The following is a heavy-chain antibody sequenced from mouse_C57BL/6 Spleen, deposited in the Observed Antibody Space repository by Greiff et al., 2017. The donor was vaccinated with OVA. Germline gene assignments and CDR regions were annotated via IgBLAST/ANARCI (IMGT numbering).Heavy chain of an antibody. D-gene: IGHD2-1*01. Sequence: EVQLVESGEGLVKPGGSLKLSCAASGFTFSSYAMSWVRQTPEKRLEWVAYISSGGDYIYYADTVKGRGTIAREKAKNTLYLQMCSLNSKDPAMYYCTRAPISYGQNYFDYWGQGTTLTVSS. J-gene: IGHJ2*01. CDR1: GFTFSSYA. CDR2: ISSGGDYI. CDR3: TRAPISYGQNYFDY. V-gene: IGHV5-9-1*02.